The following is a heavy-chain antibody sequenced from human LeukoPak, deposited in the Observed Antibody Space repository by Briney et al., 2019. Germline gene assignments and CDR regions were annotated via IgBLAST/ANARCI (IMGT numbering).Heavy chain of an antibody. D-gene: IGHD2-2*01. V-gene: IGHV3-23*01. CDR2: ISGSGGST. Sequence: PGGSLRLSCAASGFTFTNYAMSWVRQAPGKGLEWVSAISGSGGSTYYADSVKGRFTISRDNSKNTLYLQMNSLRAEDTAVHYCAKDVRYCSSTTCYFSGRDVWGQGTTVTVSS. CDR3: AKDVRYCSSTTCYFSGRDV. CDR1: GFTFTNYA. J-gene: IGHJ6*02.